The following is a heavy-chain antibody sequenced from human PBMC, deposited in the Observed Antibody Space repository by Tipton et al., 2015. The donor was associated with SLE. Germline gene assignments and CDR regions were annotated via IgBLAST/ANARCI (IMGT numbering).Heavy chain of an antibody. CDR2: ISDGGGT. CDR3: ARGMVTWRGAIVGVDV. CDR1: GGSISSNY. Sequence: TLSLTCSVSGGSISSNYWIWIRQPPGKGLEWIGYISDGGGTNYNPSLKSRVTISVDPAKNQFSLKRTSVTAADTAVYYCARGMVTWRGAIVGVDVWGQGTAVNVSS. J-gene: IGHJ6*02. D-gene: IGHD2-21*02. V-gene: IGHV4-59*08.